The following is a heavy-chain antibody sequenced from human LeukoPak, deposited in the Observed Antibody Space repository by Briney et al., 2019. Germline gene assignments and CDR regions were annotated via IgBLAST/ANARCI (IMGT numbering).Heavy chain of an antibody. CDR2: ISSSGSTI. D-gene: IGHD1-26*01. CDR1: GFTLRDYY. CDR3: ARVARSGSYYDY. Sequence: GGSLRLSCAASGFTLRDYYMSWIRQAPGKGLEGVSYISSSGSTIYYTDSVKARYTISRDNAKNSLYLQMNSLRAEDTAVYYCARVARSGSYYDYWGQGTLVTVSS. V-gene: IGHV3-11*04. J-gene: IGHJ4*02.